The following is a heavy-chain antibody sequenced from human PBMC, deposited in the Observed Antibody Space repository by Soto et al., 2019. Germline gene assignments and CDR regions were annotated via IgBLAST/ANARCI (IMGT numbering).Heavy chain of an antibody. CDR2: VSPIGTP. J-gene: IGHJ6*02. V-gene: IGHV4-31*03. CDR1: GDSISGGYY. Sequence: QVQLQESGPGLVKPSQTLSLTCSVSGDSISGGYYWSWIRQHPGKGLEWIGYVSPIGTPYYSPSLSRRVSIAMRTSKNQLSLEVRSVSAADTAVYYCARDRGSYGMDVWGQGTTVTVSS. CDR3: ARDRGSYGMDV.